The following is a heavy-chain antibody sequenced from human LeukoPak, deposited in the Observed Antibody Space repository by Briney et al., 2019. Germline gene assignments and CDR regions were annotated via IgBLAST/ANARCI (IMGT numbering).Heavy chain of an antibody. CDR1: GYTFTAYY. V-gene: IGHV1-2*02. Sequence: ASVKVSCKASGYTFTAYYIHWVRQAPGQGPEWMAWINPNSGGANYAQKFQVRVTMTRDTSITTAYMELSSLRSDDTAVYYCATDYYDSSGYLAPFDYWGQGTLVTVSS. J-gene: IGHJ4*02. CDR2: INPNSGGA. D-gene: IGHD3-22*01. CDR3: ATDYYDSSGYLAPFDY.